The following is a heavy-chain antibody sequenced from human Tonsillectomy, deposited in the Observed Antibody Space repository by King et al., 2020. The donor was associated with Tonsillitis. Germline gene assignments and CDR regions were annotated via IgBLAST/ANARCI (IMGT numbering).Heavy chain of an antibody. CDR2: ISGSGGST. Sequence: VQLVESGRGLVQPGGSLRLSCAASGFTFSSYAMSWVRQAPGKGLEWVSAISGSGGSTYYADSVKGRFTISRDNSKNTLYLQMNSLRAEDTAVYYCATSGGNYDFWSGYYSYYYMDVWGKGTTVTVSS. CDR3: ATSGGNYDFWSGYYSYYYMDV. V-gene: IGHV3-23*04. J-gene: IGHJ6*03. CDR1: GFTFSSYA. D-gene: IGHD3-3*01.